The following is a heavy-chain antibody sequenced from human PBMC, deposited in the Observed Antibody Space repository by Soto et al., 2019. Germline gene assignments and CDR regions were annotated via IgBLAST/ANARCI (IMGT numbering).Heavy chain of an antibody. V-gene: IGHV3-33*08. CDR1: GFTFSSYG. J-gene: IGHJ3*02. D-gene: IGHD3-22*01. CDR2: IWYDGSNK. CDR3: ARDKASRYYYDSSGYYDAFDI. Sequence: VGSLRLSGAASGFTFSSYGMHWVRQAPGKGLEWVAVIWYDGSNKYYADSVKGRFTISRDNSKNTLYLQMNSLRAEDTAVYYCARDKASRYYYDSSGYYDAFDIWGQGTMVTVSS.